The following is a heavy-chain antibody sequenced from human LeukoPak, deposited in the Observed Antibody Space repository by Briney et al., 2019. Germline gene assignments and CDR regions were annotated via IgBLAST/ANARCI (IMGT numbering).Heavy chain of an antibody. D-gene: IGHD4-17*01. V-gene: IGHV4-34*01. J-gene: IGHJ6*02. CDR2: INHSGST. Sequence: SETLSLTCAVYGGSFSGYYWSWIRQPPGKGLERIGEINHSGSTNYNPSLKSRVTISVGTSKNQFSLKLSSVTAADTAVYYCARARLGVTTLLYYYYYGMDVWGQGTTVTVSS. CDR1: GGSFSGYY. CDR3: ARARLGVTTLLYYYYYGMDV.